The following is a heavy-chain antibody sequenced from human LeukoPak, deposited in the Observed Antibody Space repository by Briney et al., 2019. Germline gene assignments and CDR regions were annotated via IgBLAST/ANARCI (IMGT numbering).Heavy chain of an antibody. CDR2: LYSGVGT. D-gene: IGHD5-18*01. J-gene: IGHJ4*02. Sequence: GGPLRLSCAASGFTVSSNYMSWVRQAPGKGLEWVSVLYSGVGTYYADSVKGRFTISRDNSKNTLYLQMNSLKTEDTAVYYCTTAEVDTAMAGGDFDYWGQGTLVTVSS. V-gene: IGHV3-66*01. CDR3: TTAEVDTAMAGGDFDY. CDR1: GFTVSSNY.